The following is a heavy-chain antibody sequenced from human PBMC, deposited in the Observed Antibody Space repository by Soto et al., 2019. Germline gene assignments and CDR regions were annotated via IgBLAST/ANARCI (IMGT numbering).Heavy chain of an antibody. CDR3: ARSRYNYGLLIDY. D-gene: IGHD3-10*01. J-gene: IGHJ4*02. CDR1: GDSITTNAYY. CDR2: VYWTGST. Sequence: SETLSLTCSVSGDSITTNAYYWGWNPQPPGKGLQWIVNVYWTGSTFSHPSLTSLVFISVDTSKNEFSLRLTSVTAADTAYYYGARSRYNYGLLIDYWGPGTLVTVSS. V-gene: IGHV4-39*01.